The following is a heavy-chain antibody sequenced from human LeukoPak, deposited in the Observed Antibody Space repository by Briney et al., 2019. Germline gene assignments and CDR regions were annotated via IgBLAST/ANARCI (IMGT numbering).Heavy chain of an antibody. CDR1: GFTFSSFA. J-gene: IGHJ4*02. CDR3: ASQSYYDFWSGYPKALDY. V-gene: IGHV3-30-3*01. D-gene: IGHD3-3*01. CDR2: ISYDGSNK. Sequence: PGRSLRLSCAASGFTFSSFAMHWVRQAPGKGLEWVAVISYDGSNKYYADSVKGRFTISRDNSKNTLYLQMNSLRAEDTAVYYCASQSYYDFWSGYPKALDYWGQGTLVTVSS.